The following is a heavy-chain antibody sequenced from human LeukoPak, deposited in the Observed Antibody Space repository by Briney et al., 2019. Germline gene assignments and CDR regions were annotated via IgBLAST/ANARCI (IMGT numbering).Heavy chain of an antibody. J-gene: IGHJ3*02. CDR1: GFTFDDYG. Sequence: GGSLRLSCAASGFTFDDYGMSWVRQAPGKGLEWVSGINWNGGSTGYADSVKGRFTISRDNAKNTLFLQMNSLRAEDTAVYYCTRDHSDSSDYYYSGDAFDIWGQGTMVTVSS. D-gene: IGHD3-22*01. CDR3: TRDHSDSSDYYYSGDAFDI. V-gene: IGHV3-20*04. CDR2: INWNGGST.